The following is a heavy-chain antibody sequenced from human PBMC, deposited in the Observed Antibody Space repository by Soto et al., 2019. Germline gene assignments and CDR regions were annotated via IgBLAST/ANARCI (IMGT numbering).Heavy chain of an antibody. CDR3: ARLITLKYYFDY. J-gene: IGHJ4*02. V-gene: IGHV4-39*01. CDR2: IYYSGST. Sequence: PSETLSLTCTVSGGSISSSSYYWGWIRQPPGKGLEWIGSIYYSGSTYYNPSLKSRVTISVDTSKNQFSLKLSPVTAADTAVYYCARLITLKYYFDYWGQGTLVTVSS. D-gene: IGHD1-20*01. CDR1: GGSISSSSYY.